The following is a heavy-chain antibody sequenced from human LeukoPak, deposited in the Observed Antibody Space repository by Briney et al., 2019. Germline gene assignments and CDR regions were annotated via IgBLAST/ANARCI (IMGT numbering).Heavy chain of an antibody. CDR2: IRGNYVST. CDR1: GFTFSSNA. Sequence: GGSLRLSCAASGFTFSSNAMSWVRQAPGKGLEWVSTIRGNYVSTYYADSVKGRFTISRDNFKNTVFLRMNSLRVDDTAVYYCAKVLLLLTASDAFDFWGQGTKVTVSS. V-gene: IGHV3-23*01. D-gene: IGHD2-21*02. J-gene: IGHJ3*01. CDR3: AKVLLLLTASDAFDF.